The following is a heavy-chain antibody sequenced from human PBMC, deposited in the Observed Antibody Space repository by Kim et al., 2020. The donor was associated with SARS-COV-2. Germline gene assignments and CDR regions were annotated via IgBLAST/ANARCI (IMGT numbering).Heavy chain of an antibody. V-gene: IGHV3-21*01. CDR1: GFTFSTYS. D-gene: IGHD1-26*01. CDR2: IGTSTSYI. J-gene: IGHJ6*02. Sequence: GGSLRLSCAASGFTFSTYSMNWVSQAPGKGLEWVSSIGTSTSYIYYAYSLKGRFTISRDNANNRLYLQMNSLRAGDTAMYYCARAWEGDHETYGMDVWGQGSTVTVSS. CDR3: ARAWEGDHETYGMDV.